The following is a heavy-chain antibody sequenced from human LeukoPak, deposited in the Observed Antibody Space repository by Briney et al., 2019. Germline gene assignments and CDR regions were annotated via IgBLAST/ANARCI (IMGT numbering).Heavy chain of an antibody. V-gene: IGHV4-59*01. CDR2: IYNSGST. D-gene: IGHD6-13*01. Sequence: SETLSLTCTVSGGSISSYYWSWIRQPPGKGLEWIGYIYNSGSTNYNPSLKSRVTISVDASKNQFSLKLSSVTAADTAVYYCARGVYSSSWPFDYWGQGTLVAVSS. CDR3: ARGVYSSSWPFDY. J-gene: IGHJ4*02. CDR1: GGSISSYY.